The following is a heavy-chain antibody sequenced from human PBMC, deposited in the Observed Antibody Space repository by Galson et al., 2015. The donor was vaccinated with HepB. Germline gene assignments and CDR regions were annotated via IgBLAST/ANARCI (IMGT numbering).Heavy chain of an antibody. Sequence: SLRLSCAASGFIFNSYAMTWVRQAPGKGLEWVAFMSYDGSNKYYADSVQGRFTISRDNSKNTLYLQMNSLRPEDTAVYYCAREPYSSGWSKRGRYFDYWGQGALVTVSS. J-gene: IGHJ4*02. D-gene: IGHD6-19*01. V-gene: IGHV3-30-3*01. CDR2: MSYDGSNK. CDR1: GFIFNSYA. CDR3: AREPYSSGWSKRGRYFDY.